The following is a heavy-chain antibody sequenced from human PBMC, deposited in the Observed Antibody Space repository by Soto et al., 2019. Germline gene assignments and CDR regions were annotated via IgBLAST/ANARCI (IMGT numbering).Heavy chain of an antibody. CDR3: ARLHSIAAARVGFDP. D-gene: IGHD6-13*01. CDR1: GGSISSSNW. CDR2: IYHSGST. V-gene: IGHV4-4*02. Sequence: QVQLQESGPGLVKPSGTLSLTCAVSGGSISSSNWWSWVRQPPGKGLEWIGEIYHSGSTNYNPSLKRRVTISVDKSKNQFSLKLSSVTAADTAVYYCARLHSIAAARVGFDPWGQGTLVTVSS. J-gene: IGHJ5*02.